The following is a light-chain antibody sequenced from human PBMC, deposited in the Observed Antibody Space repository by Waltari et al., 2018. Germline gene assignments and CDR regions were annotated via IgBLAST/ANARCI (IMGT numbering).Light chain of an antibody. CDR2: VAS. CDR1: RSVNSN. CDR3: QQYNNWPLT. J-gene: IGKJ4*01. Sequence: EVVLTQSPDTLSVSPGERATLSCRTSRSVNSNLAWYQPKPGQAPRLLMYVASTRPTGIPARFSGSESGTEFTLTITSLQSEDFAVYYCQQYNNWPLTFGGGTKVEI. V-gene: IGKV3-15*01.